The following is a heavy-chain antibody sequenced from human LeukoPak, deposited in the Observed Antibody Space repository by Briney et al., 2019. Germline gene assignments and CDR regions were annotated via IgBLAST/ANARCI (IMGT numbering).Heavy chain of an antibody. CDR2: ISGSGGST. V-gene: IGHV3-23*01. D-gene: IGHD1-26*01. Sequence: GGSLRLSCAASGFTFSGYAMSWVRQAPGKGLEWVSAISGSGGSTYYADSVKGRFTISRDNSKNTLYLQMNSLRAEDTAVYYCAKRIVGASAFGYWGQGTLVTVSS. CDR3: AKRIVGASAFGY. CDR1: GFTFSGYA. J-gene: IGHJ4*02.